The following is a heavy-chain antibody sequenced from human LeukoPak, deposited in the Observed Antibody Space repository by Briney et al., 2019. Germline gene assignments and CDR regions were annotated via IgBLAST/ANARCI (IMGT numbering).Heavy chain of an antibody. CDR3: ARLYCSSASCYTGSSYYFDY. D-gene: IGHD2-2*02. V-gene: IGHV5-51*01. J-gene: IGHJ4*02. CDR1: GYGFTNYW. Sequence: GESLKISCKGSGYGFTNYWIAWVRQMPGKRLEWMGIIYPGDSDTRYSPSFQGQVTISVDKSISTAYLQWSSLRASDIAMYYCARLYCSSASCYTGSSYYFDYWGQGTLVTVSS. CDR2: IYPGDSDT.